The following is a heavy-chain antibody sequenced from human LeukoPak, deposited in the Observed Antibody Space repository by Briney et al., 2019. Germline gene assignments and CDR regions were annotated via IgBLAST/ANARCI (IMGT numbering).Heavy chain of an antibody. D-gene: IGHD6-6*01. J-gene: IGHJ5*02. CDR3: ASRGWQLGGGWFDP. Sequence: SETLSLTCAVYGGSFSGYYWSWIRQPPGKGLEWIGEINHSGSTNYNPSLKSRVTISVDTSKNQFSLKLSSVTAADTAVYYCASRGWQLGGGWFDPWGQGTLVTVSS. V-gene: IGHV4-34*01. CDR2: INHSGST. CDR1: GGSFSGYY.